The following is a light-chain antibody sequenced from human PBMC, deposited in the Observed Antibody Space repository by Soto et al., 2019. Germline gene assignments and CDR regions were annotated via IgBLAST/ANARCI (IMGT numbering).Light chain of an antibody. CDR3: QQYNNWPWT. J-gene: IGKJ1*01. CDR1: QSVSSK. Sequence: EIAMTQSPATLSVSPGERATLSCRASQSVSSKLAWYQQKPGQAPRLLIYDASTRATGIPARFSGSGSGTEFTLVISSLQSEDFAVYYCQQYNNWPWTFGQATKVEIK. CDR2: DAS. V-gene: IGKV3-15*01.